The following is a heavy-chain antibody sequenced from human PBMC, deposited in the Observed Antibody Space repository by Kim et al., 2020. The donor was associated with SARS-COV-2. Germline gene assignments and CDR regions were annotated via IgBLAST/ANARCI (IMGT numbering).Heavy chain of an antibody. CDR3: ARGVVGTISGY. J-gene: IGHJ4*02. D-gene: IGHD5-12*01. CDR2: T. Sequence: TNYAQKFQDRVTMTRDTSINTGYMELSRLRSDDTAVYYCARGVVGTISGYWGQGTLVTVSS. V-gene: IGHV1-2*02.